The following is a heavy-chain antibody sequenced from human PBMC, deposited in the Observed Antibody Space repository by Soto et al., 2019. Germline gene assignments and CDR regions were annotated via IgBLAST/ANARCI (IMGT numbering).Heavy chain of an antibody. Sequence: EVQLLESGGGLVQPGGSLRLSCAASGFTFTSYAMSWVRQAPGNGLEWVSLISGSGYSTYYADSVKGRFTISRDNSKNTLYLQMNSLRAEDTAIYYCATDEGSWSYPDYWGQGPLVTVSS. CDR2: ISGSGYST. CDR3: ATDEGSWSYPDY. D-gene: IGHD1-26*01. CDR1: GFTFTSYA. J-gene: IGHJ4*02. V-gene: IGHV3-23*01.